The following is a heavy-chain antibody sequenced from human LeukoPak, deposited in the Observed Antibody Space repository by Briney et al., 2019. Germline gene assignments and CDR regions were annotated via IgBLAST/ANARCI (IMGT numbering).Heavy chain of an antibody. J-gene: IGHJ4*01. CDR3: AKDRDTAMVPLEY. Sequence: GGSLRLSCAASGFTFSSYAMSWVRQAPGEGLEWVSAISGSGGSTYYADSVKGRFTICRDNSKNTLYLQMNSLRAEDTAVYYCAKDRDTAMVPLEYSGPRTLVTVSS. CDR1: GFTFSSYA. D-gene: IGHD5-18*01. CDR2: ISGSGGST. V-gene: IGHV3-23*01.